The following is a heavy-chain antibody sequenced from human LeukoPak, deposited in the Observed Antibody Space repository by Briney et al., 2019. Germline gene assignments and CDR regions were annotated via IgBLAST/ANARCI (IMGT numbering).Heavy chain of an antibody. CDR3: ATALYYYDSSGYVHDAFDI. CDR2: IYYSGTT. J-gene: IGHJ3*02. D-gene: IGHD3-22*01. Sequence: SETLSLTCTVSGGSINRYFWSWIRQPPGKGLEWIGHIYYSGTTNYNPSLKSRVTVSVDMSKNQFSLKLTSVTAADTAVYYCATALYYYDSSGYVHDAFDIWGQGTMVTVSS. V-gene: IGHV4-59*03. CDR1: GGSINRYF.